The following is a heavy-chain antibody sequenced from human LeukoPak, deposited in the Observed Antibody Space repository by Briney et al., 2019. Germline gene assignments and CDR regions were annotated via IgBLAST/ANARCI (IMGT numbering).Heavy chain of an antibody. CDR3: ARVGLGRSGLDY. Sequence: GGSLRLSCAASGFTFSSYAMHWVRQAPGKGLEWVAVISYDGSNKYYADSVKGRFTISRDNSKNTLYLQMNSLRAEDTAVYYCARVGLGRSGLDYWGQGTLVTVSS. J-gene: IGHJ4*02. CDR1: GFTFSSYA. D-gene: IGHD6-19*01. CDR2: ISYDGSNK. V-gene: IGHV3-30-3*01.